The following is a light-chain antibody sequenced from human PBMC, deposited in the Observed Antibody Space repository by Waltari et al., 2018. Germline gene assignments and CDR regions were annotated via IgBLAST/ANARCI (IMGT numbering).Light chain of an antibody. V-gene: IGKV3-20*01. CDR1: QSVSRF. CDR2: GAS. Sequence: EIVLTQSPGTLSLSPGERGTLSCRASQSVSRFLAWYQQKPGQAPRLLIYGASTRATGIPDRFSGSGCGTYFSRTISRLEPEDFAVYYCQKYDRLPATFGQGTKVEIK. CDR3: QKYDRLPAT. J-gene: IGKJ1*01.